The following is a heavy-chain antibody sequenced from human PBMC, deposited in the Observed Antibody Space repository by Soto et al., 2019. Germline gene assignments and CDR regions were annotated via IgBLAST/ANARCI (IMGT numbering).Heavy chain of an antibody. J-gene: IGHJ6*02. CDR3: ARVTGRYYYGMDV. CDR1: GDSISSSSYY. D-gene: IGHD2-21*02. Sequence: PSETLSLTCTVSGDSISSSSYYWGWFRQPPGKGLEWIGNIYYSGTAYYTPSLKSRVAISVDTSKNQFSLKLSSVTAADTAVYYCARVTGRYYYGMDVWGQGTTVTSP. CDR2: IYYSGTA. V-gene: IGHV4-39*01.